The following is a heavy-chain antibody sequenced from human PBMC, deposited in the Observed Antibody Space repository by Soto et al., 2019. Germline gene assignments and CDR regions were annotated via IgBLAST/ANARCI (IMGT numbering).Heavy chain of an antibody. D-gene: IGHD5-12*01. Sequence: SETLSLTCTVSQGCRNRGYNWYCVRQSPEKGLEWIGYIYYSGSSYSNPALQSRLSMSLDTSKNQFSLKLRSVTAADAAVYYCDRAATTWTGYFDPRGQGAMVTV. CDR3: DRAATTWTGYFDP. CDR2: IYYSGSS. CDR1: QGCRNRGYN. J-gene: IGHJ4*02. V-gene: IGHV4-30-4*08.